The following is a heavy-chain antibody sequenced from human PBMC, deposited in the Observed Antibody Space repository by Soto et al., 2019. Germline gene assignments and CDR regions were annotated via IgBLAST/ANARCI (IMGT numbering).Heavy chain of an antibody. V-gene: IGHV1-46*01. CDR1: GYTFTNYY. CDR2: IFPSGGTS. Sequence: GASVKVSCKASGYTFTNYYVHWVRQAPGQGLEWMGAIFPSGGTSGYAQKFQGRVTMTWDTSTSTVYMELTSLRSEDTAVYYCARDWELGYWGQGTLVTVSS. CDR3: ARDWELGY. D-gene: IGHD1-26*01. J-gene: IGHJ4*02.